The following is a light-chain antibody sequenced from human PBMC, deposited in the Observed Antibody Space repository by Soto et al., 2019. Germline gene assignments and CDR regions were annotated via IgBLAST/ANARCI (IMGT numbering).Light chain of an antibody. CDR1: SSNIGGGYD. Sequence: QSVLTQPPSVSGAPGQRVTISCTGSSSNIGGGYDVHWYQQLPGTAPKLLIYGNSNRPSGVPDRFSGSKSGTSASLAITGRQAEDEADYYCQSYDSSLSVVFGGGTKLTVL. CDR2: GNS. V-gene: IGLV1-40*01. J-gene: IGLJ2*01. CDR3: QSYDSSLSVV.